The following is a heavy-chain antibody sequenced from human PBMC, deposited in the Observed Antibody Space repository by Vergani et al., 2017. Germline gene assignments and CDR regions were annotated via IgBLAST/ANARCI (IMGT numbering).Heavy chain of an antibody. CDR3: AISGLGTGGLATDAFDI. J-gene: IGHJ3*02. CDR1: GFTFDDYA. D-gene: IGHD3-10*01. V-gene: IGHV3-9*01. CDR2: ISWNSGSI. Sequence: EVQLVESGGGLVQPGRSLRLSCAASGFTFDDYAMHWVRQAPGKGLEWVSGISWNSGSIGYADSVKGRFTISRDNAKYSLYLQMNSLRAEDAALYYGAISGLGTGGLATDAFDIWGQGTMVTVSS.